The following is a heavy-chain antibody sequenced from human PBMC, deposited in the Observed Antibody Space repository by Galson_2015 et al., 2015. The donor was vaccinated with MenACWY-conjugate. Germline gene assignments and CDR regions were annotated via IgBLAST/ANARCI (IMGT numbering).Heavy chain of an antibody. CDR3: VKDRDVYSNNGDTFDC. CDR2: ISASGDSK. V-gene: IGHV3-23*01. Sequence: SLRLSCAASGFTFDNYVMNWVRQAPGKGLEWVSDISASGDSKHYADSVKGRFSISRDNSRNTLYLQMNSLRVEDSAIYYCVKDRDVYSNNGDTFDCWGQGTLVTVSS. J-gene: IGHJ4*02. CDR1: GFTFDNYV. D-gene: IGHD5-24*01.